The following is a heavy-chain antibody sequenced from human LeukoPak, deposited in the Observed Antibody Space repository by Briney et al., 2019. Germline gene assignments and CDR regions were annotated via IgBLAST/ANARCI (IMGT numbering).Heavy chain of an antibody. D-gene: IGHD3-16*01. J-gene: IGHJ4*02. CDR3: ARQGGDYVWGRVTHRPFDY. V-gene: IGHV4-39*01. CDR2: IYYSGCT. Sequence: PSETLSLTCTVSGGSISSSSYYWGWIRQPPGKGLEWIGSIYYSGCTYYNPSLKSRVTISVDTSKNQFSLKLSSVTAADTAVYYYARQGGDYVWGRVTHRPFDYWGQGTLVTVSS. CDR1: GGSISSSSYY.